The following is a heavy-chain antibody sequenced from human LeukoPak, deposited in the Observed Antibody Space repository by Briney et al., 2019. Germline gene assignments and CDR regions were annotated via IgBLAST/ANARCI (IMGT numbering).Heavy chain of an antibody. D-gene: IGHD2/OR15-2a*01. CDR1: GAPISSYY. CDR2: IFYSGST. V-gene: IGHV4-59*08. Sequence: SETLSLTCTVSGAPISSYYWSWIRQSPGKGLEWIGYIFYSGSTNYNPSLKSRVTLLLDTSKNQFSLKLSSVTAADTAVYYCARHRSIVLSYFDYWGQGALVTVSA. CDR3: ARHRSIVLSYFDY. J-gene: IGHJ4*02.